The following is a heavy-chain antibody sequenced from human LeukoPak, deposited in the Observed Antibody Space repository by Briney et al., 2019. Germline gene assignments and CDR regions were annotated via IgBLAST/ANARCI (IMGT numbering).Heavy chain of an antibody. D-gene: IGHD1-26*01. V-gene: IGHV1-69*05. CDR2: IIPIFGTA. J-gene: IGHJ3*02. CDR3: ASAGVGATTSDAFDI. Sequence: SVKVSCKASGGTFSSYAISWVRQAPGHGLEWMGRIIPIFGTANYAQKFQGRVTITTDESTSTAYMELSSLRSEDTAVYYCASAGVGATTSDAFDIWGQGTMVTVSS. CDR1: GGTFSSYA.